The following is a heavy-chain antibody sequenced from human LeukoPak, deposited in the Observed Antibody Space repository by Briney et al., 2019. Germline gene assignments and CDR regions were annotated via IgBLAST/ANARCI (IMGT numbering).Heavy chain of an antibody. CDR2: INPNSGGT. J-gene: IGHJ5*02. V-gene: IGHV1-2*02. Sequence: GASVTVSCEASGYTFTGYYMHWVRQAPGQGLEWMGWINPNSGGTNYAQKFQGRVTMTRDTSISTAYMELSRLRSDDTAVYYCARAIYSTVTNHWGQGTLVTVSS. D-gene: IGHD4-17*01. CDR1: GYTFTGYY. CDR3: ARAIYSTVTNH.